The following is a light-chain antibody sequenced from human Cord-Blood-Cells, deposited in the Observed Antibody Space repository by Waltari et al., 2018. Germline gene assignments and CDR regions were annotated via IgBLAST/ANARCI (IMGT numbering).Light chain of an antibody. CDR1: SSDVGGYNY. CDR3: SSYTSSSTVV. Sequence: QSALTQPASVSGSPGQSITISCTGTSSDVGGYNYVSWYQQHPGKAPKLMIYDVSKRPSGVSNRFSDSKTGNTASLTISELQAEDEADYYCSSYTSSSTVVFGGGTKLTVL. CDR2: DVS. V-gene: IGLV2-14*01. J-gene: IGLJ2*01.